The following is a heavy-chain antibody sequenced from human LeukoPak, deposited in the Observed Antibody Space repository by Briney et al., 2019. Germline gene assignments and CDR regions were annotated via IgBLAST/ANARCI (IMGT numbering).Heavy chain of an antibody. CDR3: ARNLWFGELTDAFNI. CDR1: GYTFNGYY. J-gene: IGHJ3*02. Sequence: ASVKDSCKAPGYTFNGYYMHWVRQALGQGLEWMGWINPNSGGINYAQDSQGSVTLTRDTSISTAYMELSRLRSDDTAMYYCARNLWFGELTDAFNIWGEETMVTVSS. D-gene: IGHD3-10*01. V-gene: IGHV1-2*02. CDR2: INPNSGGI.